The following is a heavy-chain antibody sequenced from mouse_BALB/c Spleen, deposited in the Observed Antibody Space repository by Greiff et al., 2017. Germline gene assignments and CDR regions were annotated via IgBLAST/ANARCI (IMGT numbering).Heavy chain of an antibody. CDR1: GFTFSDYY. V-gene: IGHV5-4*02. CDR2: ISDGGSYT. CDR3: ASLWLRRGYAMDY. Sequence: EVQGVESGGGLVKPGGSLKLSCAASGFTFSDYYMYWVRQTPEKRLEWVATISDGGSYTYYPDSVKGRFTISRDNAKNNLYLQMSSLKSEDTAMYYCASLWLRRGYAMDYWGQGTSVTVSS. J-gene: IGHJ4*01. D-gene: IGHD2-2*01.